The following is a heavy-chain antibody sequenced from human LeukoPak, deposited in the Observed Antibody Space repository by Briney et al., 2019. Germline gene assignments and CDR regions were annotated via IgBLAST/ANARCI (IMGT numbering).Heavy chain of an antibody. CDR1: RFTFRSYV. Sequence: GGSLRLSCAASRFTFRSYVMSWVRQAPGKGLEWVSAISDSGGSTYYANSVKGRFTISRDNSKNTLYLQMNSLRAEDTAVYYCAREDYYGSGALDYWGQGTLVTVSS. V-gene: IGHV3-23*01. CDR3: AREDYYGSGALDY. CDR2: ISDSGGST. D-gene: IGHD3-10*01. J-gene: IGHJ4*02.